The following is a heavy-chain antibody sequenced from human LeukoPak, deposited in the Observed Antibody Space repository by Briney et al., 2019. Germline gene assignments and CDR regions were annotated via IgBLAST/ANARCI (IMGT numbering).Heavy chain of an antibody. Sequence: SETLSLTCAVYGGSFSGYYWSWIRQPPGKGLEWIGEINHSGSTNYNPSLKRRVTISVDTSKNQFSLKLSSVTAADTAVYYCARGRENRVQQLDKCYYYYYMDVWGKGTTVTVSS. J-gene: IGHJ6*03. CDR1: GGSFSGYY. CDR2: INHSGST. CDR3: ARGRENRVQQLDKCYYYYYMDV. V-gene: IGHV4-34*01. D-gene: IGHD6-6*01.